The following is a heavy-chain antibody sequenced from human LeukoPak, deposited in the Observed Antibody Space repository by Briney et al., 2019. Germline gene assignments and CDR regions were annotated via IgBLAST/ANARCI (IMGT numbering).Heavy chain of an antibody. CDR1: GGSINSYY. Sequence: SETLSLTCTVSGGSINSYYWSWIRQPAGKGLEWIGRVFPSGSTNYNPSLKSRVTMSISPSKAQFSLQLTSVTAADTAVYYCARALAAGSWYYFDSWGQGVLVTVSS. CDR3: ARALAAGSWYYFDS. J-gene: IGHJ4*02. CDR2: VFPSGST. D-gene: IGHD6-13*01. V-gene: IGHV4-4*07.